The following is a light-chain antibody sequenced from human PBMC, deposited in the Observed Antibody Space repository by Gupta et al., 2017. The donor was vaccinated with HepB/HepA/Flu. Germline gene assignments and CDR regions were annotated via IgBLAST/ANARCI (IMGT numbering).Light chain of an antibody. CDR2: DVS. V-gene: IGLV2-14*03. J-gene: IGLJ2*01. CDR3: SSYTTSNTIV. Sequence: QSALTQPASLSGSPGQSLTISCTGTSSDIGHYNLVSWYQQYPGKAPTLLIYDVSSRPSGVSARFSGSKSANTASLTISGLQTEDEADYHCSSYTTSNTIVFGGGTQVTVL. CDR1: SSDIGHYNL.